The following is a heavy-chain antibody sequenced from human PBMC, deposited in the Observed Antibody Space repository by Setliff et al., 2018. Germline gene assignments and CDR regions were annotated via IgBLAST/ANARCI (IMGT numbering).Heavy chain of an antibody. CDR2: IYHSGST. CDR3: ARGGPTLTISRVLVVSSFDP. CDR1: GDSISSSSYY. J-gene: IGHJ5*02. Sequence: SETLSLTCTVSGDSISSSSYYWGWIRQSPGKGLEWIGSIYHSGSTYYNPSLKSRVTISVDTSKNQFSLKLSSVTAADTAVYYCARGGPTLTISRVLVVSSFDPWGQGSRVTVSS. D-gene: IGHD3-3*01. V-gene: IGHV4-39*07.